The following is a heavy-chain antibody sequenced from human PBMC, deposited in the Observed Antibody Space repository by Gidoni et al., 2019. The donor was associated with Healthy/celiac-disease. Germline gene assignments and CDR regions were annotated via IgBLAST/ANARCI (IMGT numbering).Heavy chain of an antibody. J-gene: IGHJ4*02. Sequence: QVQLVQSGAEVKKPGASVKVSCKASGYNFTSYDINWVRQATGQGLEWMGCIKPNSCNTCYAQKFQGRVTMTRNTSISTAYMELSSLRSEDTAVYYCARGQDPDYSNYVDFDYWGQGTLVTVSS. CDR3: ARGQDPDYSNYVDFDY. CDR1: GYNFTSYD. CDR2: IKPNSCNT. D-gene: IGHD4-4*01. V-gene: IGHV1-8*01.